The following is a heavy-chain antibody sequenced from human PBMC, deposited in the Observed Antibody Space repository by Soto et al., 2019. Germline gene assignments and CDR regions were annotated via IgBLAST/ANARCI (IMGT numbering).Heavy chain of an antibody. CDR2: ISVIGGST. CDR3: AKDQLGPVVGNYWVDP. Sequence: GRRSPGTGMAWVSAISVIGGSTYYADSGTGRFTISRDNTKHTLYLQMNSLRAGDTAVYYCAKDQLGPVVGNYWVDPWGQGTLV. D-gene: IGHD6-19*01. V-gene: IGHV3-23*01. J-gene: IGHJ5*02.